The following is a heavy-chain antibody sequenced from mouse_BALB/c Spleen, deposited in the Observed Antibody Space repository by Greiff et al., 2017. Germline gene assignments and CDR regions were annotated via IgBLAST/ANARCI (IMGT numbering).Heavy chain of an antibody. D-gene: IGHD2-3*01. Sequence: EVKVEESGGGLVQPGGSMKLSCVASGFTFSNYWMNWVRQSPEKGLEWVAEIRLKSNNYATHYAESVKGRFTISRDDSKSSVYLQMNNLRAEDTGIYYCTRWLLPFDYWGQGTTLTVSS. CDR3: TRWLLPFDY. CDR1: GFTFSNYW. J-gene: IGHJ2*01. V-gene: IGHV6-6*02. CDR2: IRLKSNNYAT.